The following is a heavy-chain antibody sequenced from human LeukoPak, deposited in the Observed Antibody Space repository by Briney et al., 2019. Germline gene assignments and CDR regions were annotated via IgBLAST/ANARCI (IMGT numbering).Heavy chain of an antibody. CDR2: FDPEDGET. CDR3: ATGFGSSWSDAFDI. Sequence: ASVKVSCKVSGYTLTELSMHWVRQAPGKGLEWMGGFDPEDGETIYAQKFQGRVTMTEDTSTDTAYMELSSLRSEDTAVYYCATGFGSSWSDAFDIWGQGTMVTASS. CDR1: GYTLTELS. D-gene: IGHD6-13*01. J-gene: IGHJ3*02. V-gene: IGHV1-24*01.